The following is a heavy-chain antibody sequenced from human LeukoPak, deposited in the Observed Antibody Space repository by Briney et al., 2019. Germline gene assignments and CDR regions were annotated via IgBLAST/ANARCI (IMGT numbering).Heavy chain of an antibody. CDR1: GYSISSGYY. Sequence: SETLSLTCAVSGYSISSGYYWGWIRQPPGKGLEWIGSIYYSGSTYYNPSLKSRVTISVDTSKNQFSLKLSSVTAADTAVYYCARLAYSSGWIDYWGQGTLVTVSS. V-gene: IGHV4-38-2*01. CDR3: ARLAYSSGWIDY. CDR2: IYYSGST. D-gene: IGHD6-19*01. J-gene: IGHJ4*02.